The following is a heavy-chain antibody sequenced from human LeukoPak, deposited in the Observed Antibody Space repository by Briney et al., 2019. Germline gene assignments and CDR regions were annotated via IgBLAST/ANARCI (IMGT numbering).Heavy chain of an antibody. CDR2: IYYSGST. V-gene: IGHV4-59*01. CDR1: GGSISSYY. J-gene: IGHJ6*02. Sequence: PSETLSLTCTVSGGSISSYYWSWIRQPPGKGLEWIGYIYYSGSTNYNPSLKSRVTISVDTSKNQFSLKLSSVTAADTAVYYCARHQPGYSYYYGMDVWGQGTTVTVSS. CDR3: ARHQPGYSYYYGMDV. D-gene: IGHD2-15*01.